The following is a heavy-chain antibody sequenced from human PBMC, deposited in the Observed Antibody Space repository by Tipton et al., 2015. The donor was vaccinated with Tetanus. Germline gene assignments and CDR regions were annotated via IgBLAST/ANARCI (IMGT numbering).Heavy chain of an antibody. D-gene: IGHD6-13*01. CDR2: ISAYNGNT. J-gene: IGHJ5*02. CDR1: GYTFTSYG. V-gene: IGHV1-18*04. Sequence: QLVQSGAEVKKPGASVKVSCKASGYTFTSYGISWVRQAPGQGLEWMGWISAYNGNTNYAQKLQGRVTMTTDTSTSTAYMGLRSLRSDDTAVYYCARVRPSGRAAAGITAFDPWGQGTLVTVSS. CDR3: ARVRPSGRAAAGITAFDP.